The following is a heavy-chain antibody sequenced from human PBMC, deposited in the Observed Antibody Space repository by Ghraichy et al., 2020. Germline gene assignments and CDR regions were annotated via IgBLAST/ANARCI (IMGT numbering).Heavy chain of an antibody. CDR2: IYYSGST. J-gene: IGHJ6*02. V-gene: IGHV4-59*01. Sequence: SETLSLTCTVSGGSISSYYWSWIRQPPGKGLEWIGYIYYSGSTNYNPSLKSRVTISVDTSKNQLSLKLSSVTAADTAVYYCARARGVWNLPQNYYGMDVWGQGTTVTVSS. D-gene: IGHD1-7*01. CDR3: ARARGVWNLPQNYYGMDV. CDR1: GGSISSYY.